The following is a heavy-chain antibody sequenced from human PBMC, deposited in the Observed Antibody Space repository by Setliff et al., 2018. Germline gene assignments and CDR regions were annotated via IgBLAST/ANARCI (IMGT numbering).Heavy chain of an antibody. D-gene: IGHD5-18*01. CDR3: ARGRRVAMVPYTY. V-gene: IGHV4-34*01. CDR1: GGTFSDYY. J-gene: IGHJ4*02. Sequence: SETLSLTCAAYGGTFSDYYWTWIRQPPGKGLEWVGEINHRGSTTYNPSLKSRVTMSLSTSKNQFSLKLTSVTAADTAVYYCARGRRVAMVPYTYWGQGNLVTVSS. CDR2: INHRGST.